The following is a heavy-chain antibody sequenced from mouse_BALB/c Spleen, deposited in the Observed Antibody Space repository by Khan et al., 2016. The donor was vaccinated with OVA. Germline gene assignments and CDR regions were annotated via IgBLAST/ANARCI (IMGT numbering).Heavy chain of an antibody. D-gene: IGHD2-1*01. CDR2: IIGKVNNHGT. J-gene: IGHJ4*01. CDR1: GFTFSDAW. Sequence: EVELVESGGGLVQPGGSMKLSCAASGFTFSDAWMDWVRQSPEKGLEWVAEIIGKVNNHGTYYAESVKGRFTISRDDSKSSVYLQMNNLRAEDTGIYYCTSMVNTSYYYSLDYWGQGTSVTVSS. V-gene: IGHV6-6*01. CDR3: TSMVNTSYYYSLDY.